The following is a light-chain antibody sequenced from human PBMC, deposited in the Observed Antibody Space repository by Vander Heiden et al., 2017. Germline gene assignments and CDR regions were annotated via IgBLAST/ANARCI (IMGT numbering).Light chain of an antibody. Sequence: DIQMTPSPSTLSASVGDRVTITGRASQSISSWLAWYQQKPGKAPKLLIYKASSLESGVPSRFSGSGSGTEFTLTISSLQPDDFATYYCQQYNSYPWTFGQGTKVEIK. CDR1: QSISSW. CDR2: KAS. V-gene: IGKV1-5*03. J-gene: IGKJ1*01. CDR3: QQYNSYPWT.